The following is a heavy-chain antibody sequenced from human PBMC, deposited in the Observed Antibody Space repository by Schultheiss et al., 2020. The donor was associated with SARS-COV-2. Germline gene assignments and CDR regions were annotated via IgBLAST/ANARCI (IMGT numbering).Heavy chain of an antibody. CDR2: IWYDGSNK. CDR3: ARWGRDIVVVPAAIWFDY. J-gene: IGHJ4*02. Sequence: GGSLRLSCAASGFTFSSYGMHWVRQAPGKGLEWVAVIWYDGSNKYYADSVKGRFTISRDNSKNTLYLQMNSLRAEDTAVYYCARWGRDIVVVPAAIWFDYWGQGTLVTVSS. CDR1: GFTFSSYG. D-gene: IGHD2-2*02. V-gene: IGHV3-33*01.